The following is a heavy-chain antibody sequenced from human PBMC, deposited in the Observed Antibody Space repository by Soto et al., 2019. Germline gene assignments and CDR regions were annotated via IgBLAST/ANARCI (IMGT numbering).Heavy chain of an antibody. D-gene: IGHD2-15*01. Sequence: GPLRLSCAASGLSVSSNYMGWVRQAPGRGLEWVSVIYSGGSTYYADSVKGRFTISRDNSTNTLYLQMNSLRAEDTAVYYCARSYSLVRFPLRLCWFDLWGQGTLVTVSA. CDR3: ARSYSLVRFPLRLCWFDL. CDR2: IYSGGST. CDR1: GLSVSSNY. J-gene: IGHJ5*02. V-gene: IGHV3-53*01.